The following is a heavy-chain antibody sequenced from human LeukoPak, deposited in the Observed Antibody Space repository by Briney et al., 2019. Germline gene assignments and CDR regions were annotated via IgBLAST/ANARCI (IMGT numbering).Heavy chain of an antibody. J-gene: IGHJ4*02. Sequence: ASVTVSCKASGYTFTSYYMHWVRQAPGQGLEWMGIINPSGGSTSYAQKFQGRVTMTRDTSTSTVYMELSSLRSEDTAVYYCARERWTYDSSGYYEYWGQGTLVTVSS. CDR1: GYTFTSYY. D-gene: IGHD3-22*01. V-gene: IGHV1-46*01. CDR3: ARERWTYDSSGYYEY. CDR2: INPSGGST.